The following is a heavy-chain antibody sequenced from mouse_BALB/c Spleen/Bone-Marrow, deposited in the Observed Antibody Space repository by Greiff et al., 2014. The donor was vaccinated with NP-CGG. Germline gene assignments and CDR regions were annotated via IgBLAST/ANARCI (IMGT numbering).Heavy chain of an antibody. CDR2: FYPGSGSI. Sequence: QVQLQQPGAGLVKPGASVKLSCKASGYTFTEYIIHWVKQRSGQGLEWIGRFYPGSGSIKYNEKFKDKATLTADKSSSTVYMELSRLTSEDSAVYFCARHESYGNYLYFDVWGAGTTVTVSS. CDR3: ARHESYGNYLYFDV. CDR1: GYTFTEYI. V-gene: IGHV1-62-2*01. D-gene: IGHD2-10*02. J-gene: IGHJ1*01.